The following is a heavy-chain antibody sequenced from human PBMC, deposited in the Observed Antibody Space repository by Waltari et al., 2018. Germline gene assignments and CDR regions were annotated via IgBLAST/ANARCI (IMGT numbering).Heavy chain of an antibody. CDR2: IYYSGST. D-gene: IGHD4-17*01. J-gene: IGHJ6*02. V-gene: IGHV4-59*01. Sequence: QVQLQESGPGLVKPSETLSLTCTVSGASISSYYWSWIRQPPGKGLEWIGYIYYSGSTNYNPSLKSRVTISVDTSKNQFSLKLSSVTAADTAVYYCARDQGTTVNELYYYYGMDVWGQGTTVTVSS. CDR3: ARDQGTTVNELYYYYGMDV. CDR1: GASISSYY.